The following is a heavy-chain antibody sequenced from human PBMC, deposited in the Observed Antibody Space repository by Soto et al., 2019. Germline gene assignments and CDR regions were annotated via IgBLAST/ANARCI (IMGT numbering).Heavy chain of an antibody. J-gene: IGHJ4*02. Sequence: WVRQMPGKGLEWMGIIYPGDSDTRYSPSFQGQVTISADKSISTAYVQWSSLKASDSAMYYCARRDSSSWTTAFDYWGQGTLVTVSS. V-gene: IGHV5-51*01. CDR3: ARRDSSSWTTAFDY. CDR2: IYPGDSDT. D-gene: IGHD6-13*01.